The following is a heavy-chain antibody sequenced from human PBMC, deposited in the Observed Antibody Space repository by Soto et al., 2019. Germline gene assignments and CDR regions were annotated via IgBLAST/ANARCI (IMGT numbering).Heavy chain of an antibody. Sequence: GGSLRLSCAASGFTFSSYGMHWVRQAPGKGLEWVAVIWYDGSNKYYADSVKGRFTISRDNSKNTLYLQMNSLRAEDTAVYYCARDTVTSTGGFQHWGQGTLVTVSS. D-gene: IGHD4-17*01. CDR2: IWYDGSNK. V-gene: IGHV3-33*01. J-gene: IGHJ1*01. CDR1: GFTFSSYG. CDR3: ARDTVTSTGGFQH.